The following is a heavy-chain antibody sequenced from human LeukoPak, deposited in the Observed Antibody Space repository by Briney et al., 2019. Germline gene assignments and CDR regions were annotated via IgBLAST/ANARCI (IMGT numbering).Heavy chain of an antibody. J-gene: IGHJ4*02. D-gene: IGHD3-22*01. Sequence: GRSLRLSCAASGFTFSSYGMHWVRQAPGKGLEGVAVISYDGSDKYYADSVKGRFTISRDNSKNTLYLQMNSLRAEDTAVYYCAVSYYYDSSGDRRGNPDYWGQGTLVTVSS. CDR3: AVSYYYDSSGDRRGNPDY. CDR2: ISYDGSDK. CDR1: GFTFSSYG. V-gene: IGHV3-30*03.